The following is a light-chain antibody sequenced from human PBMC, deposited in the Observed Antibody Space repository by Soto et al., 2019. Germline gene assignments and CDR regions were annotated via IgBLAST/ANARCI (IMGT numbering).Light chain of an antibody. J-gene: IGKJ1*01. Sequence: AIQMTQSPSSLSASVGDRVTITCRASQGLRNDLGWDQQKPGKAPKLLIYAASSLQSGVTSRFSGSGSGTDFTLSISSLQPEDFATYYCLQDYNYPRTCGQGTEVEIK. CDR3: LQDYNYPRT. V-gene: IGKV1-6*01. CDR1: QGLRND. CDR2: AAS.